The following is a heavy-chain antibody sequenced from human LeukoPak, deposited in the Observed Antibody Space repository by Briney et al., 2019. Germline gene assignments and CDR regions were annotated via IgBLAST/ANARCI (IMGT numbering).Heavy chain of an antibody. J-gene: IGHJ3*02. Sequence: PSETLSLTCAVSGGSISSGGYSWSWIRQPPGKGLEWIGYIYYSGSTYYNPSLKSRVTISVDTSKNQFSLKLSSVTAADKAVYYCARSCRILDIVATIRARLGGNGFDIWGQGTMVTVSS. CDR1: GGSISSGGYS. CDR3: ARSCRILDIVATIRARLGGNGFDI. D-gene: IGHD5-12*01. V-gene: IGHV4-30-4*07. CDR2: IYYSGST.